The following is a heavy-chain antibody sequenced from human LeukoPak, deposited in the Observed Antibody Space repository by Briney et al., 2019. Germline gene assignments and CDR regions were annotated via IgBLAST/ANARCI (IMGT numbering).Heavy chain of an antibody. Sequence: GASVKVSCKASGYTFTSYGISWVRQAPGQGLEWMGWISAYNGNTNYAQKLQGRVTMTTDTSTSTAYMELRSLRSDDTAVYYCARELPSIIFGVVIMGGGVDYWGQGTLVTVSS. CDR1: GYTFTSYG. CDR3: ARELPSIIFGVVIMGGGVDY. CDR2: ISAYNGNT. V-gene: IGHV1-18*01. J-gene: IGHJ4*02. D-gene: IGHD3-3*02.